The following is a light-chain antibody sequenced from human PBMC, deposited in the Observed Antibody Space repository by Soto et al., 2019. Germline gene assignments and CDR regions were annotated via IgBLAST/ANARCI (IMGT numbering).Light chain of an antibody. CDR1: SSDVGGYNY. CDR3: SSYAGSNKDV. J-gene: IGLJ1*01. Sequence: QSALTQPPSASGSPGQSGTISCTGTSSDVGGYNYVSWYQQHPGKAPKLMIYEVSKRPSGVPDRFSGSKSGNTASLTVSGLQAEDEADYYCSSYAGSNKDVFGTGTKLTVL. CDR2: EVS. V-gene: IGLV2-8*01.